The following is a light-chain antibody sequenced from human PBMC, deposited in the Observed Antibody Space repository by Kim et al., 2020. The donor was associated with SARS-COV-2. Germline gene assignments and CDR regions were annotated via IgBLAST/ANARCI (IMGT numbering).Light chain of an antibody. CDR3: QTWGTGIVV. CDR2: LNSDGSH. V-gene: IGLV4-69*01. Sequence: QPVLTQSPSASASLGASVKLTCTLSSGHSSYAIAWHQQQPEKGPRYLMKLNSDGSHSKGYGIPDRFSGSSSGAERYLTISSLQSEDEADYYCQTWGTGIVVFGGGTQLTVL. CDR1: SGHSSYA. J-gene: IGLJ2*01.